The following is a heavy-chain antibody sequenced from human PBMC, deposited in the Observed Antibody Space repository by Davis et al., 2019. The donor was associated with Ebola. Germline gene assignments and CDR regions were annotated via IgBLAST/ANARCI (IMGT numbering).Heavy chain of an antibody. J-gene: IGHJ5*01. CDR3: ARVNAVTGYSRFDS. Sequence: GGSLRLSCAASGFTFSDYYMSWIRQAPGKGLEWVSYISSSGSTIYYADSVKGRFTISRDNAKNSLYLQVNSLRAEDTALYHCARVNAVTGYSRFDSWGQGTLVTVSS. D-gene: IGHD3-9*01. V-gene: IGHV3-11*01. CDR1: GFTFSDYY. CDR2: ISSSGSTI.